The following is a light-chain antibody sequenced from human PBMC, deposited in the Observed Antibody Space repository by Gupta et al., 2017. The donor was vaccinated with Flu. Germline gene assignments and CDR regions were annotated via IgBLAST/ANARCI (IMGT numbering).Light chain of an antibody. J-gene: IGKJ4*01. CDR2: EAF. Sequence: DIVFTQTPLSVSVTPGQPASISCKSSQSLLHGDGKTYLYWYFQRPGQAPQLLMYEAFNHFSGVPDRISGSGSGTDFTLKFSRVEAEDVGTYYCMQSLQFPLTFGGGTKLEIK. CDR3: MQSLQFPLT. V-gene: IGKV2D-29*01. CDR1: QSLLHGDGKTY.